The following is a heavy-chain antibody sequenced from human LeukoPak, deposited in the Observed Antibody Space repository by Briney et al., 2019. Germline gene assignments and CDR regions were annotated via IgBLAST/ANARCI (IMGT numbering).Heavy chain of an antibody. Sequence: ASVKLSCKASGYTFTSYGITWVRQAPGQGLEWMGWISGYSANTNYAQKLQGRVTMTTDTSTSTVYMELRSLRSDDTAVYYCAREPYSSGAGLADYWGQGTLVTVSS. CDR3: AREPYSSGAGLADY. CDR1: GYTFTSYG. D-gene: IGHD6-19*01. CDR2: ISGYSANT. J-gene: IGHJ4*02. V-gene: IGHV1-18*01.